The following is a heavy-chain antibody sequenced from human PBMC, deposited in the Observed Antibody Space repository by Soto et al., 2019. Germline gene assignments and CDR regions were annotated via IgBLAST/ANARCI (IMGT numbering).Heavy chain of an antibody. D-gene: IGHD3-16*01. Sequence: SETLSLTCTVSGGSISSSSYYWGWIRQPPGKGLEWIGSIYYSGSTYYNPSLKSRVTISVDTSKNQFSLKLSSVTAADTAVYYCARHHSRDYQPHFNYVFDYWGQGTLVTVSS. CDR2: IYYSGST. J-gene: IGHJ4*02. CDR3: ARHHSRDYQPHFNYVFDY. V-gene: IGHV4-39*01. CDR1: GGSISSSSYY.